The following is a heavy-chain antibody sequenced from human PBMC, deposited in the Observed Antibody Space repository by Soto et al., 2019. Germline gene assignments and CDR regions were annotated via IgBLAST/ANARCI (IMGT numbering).Heavy chain of an antibody. CDR2: ISGSGGST. J-gene: IGHJ4*02. D-gene: IGHD2-15*01. CDR1: GFTFSSYA. Sequence: EVQLLESGGGLVQPGGSLRLSCAASGFTFSSYAMNWVRQAPGKGLEWVSTISGSGGSTYYADSVKGRFTISRDNSTNTLYLQMNSLRTEDTAVYFCAKGRRYCSGGSCYFDYWGLGTLVTVSS. CDR3: AKGRRYCSGGSCYFDY. V-gene: IGHV3-23*01.